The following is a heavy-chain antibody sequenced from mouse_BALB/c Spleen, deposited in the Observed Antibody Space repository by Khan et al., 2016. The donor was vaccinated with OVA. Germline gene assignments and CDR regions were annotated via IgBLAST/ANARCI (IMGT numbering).Heavy chain of an antibody. Sequence: QIQLVQSGPELKKPGETVKISCKASGYTFRNNGMNWVKQAPGKGLKWMGWINTYTGEPTYADDFKGRFAFSLETSANTAYLQINNLTNEDTATYFCARVGYSGTMDSWGQGTSVTVSS. D-gene: IGHD2-14*01. V-gene: IGHV9-3-1*01. CDR3: ARVGYSGTMDS. J-gene: IGHJ4*01. CDR2: INTYTGEP. CDR1: GYTFRNNG.